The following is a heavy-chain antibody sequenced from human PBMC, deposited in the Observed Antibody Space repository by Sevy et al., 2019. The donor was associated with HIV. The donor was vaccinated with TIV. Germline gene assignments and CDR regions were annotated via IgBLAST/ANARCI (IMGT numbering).Heavy chain of an antibody. J-gene: IGHJ3*01. V-gene: IGHV3-23*01. CDR1: GFTFSTYA. Sequence: GGSLRLSCAASGFTFSTYAMNWVRQAPGKGPEWVSSISGGGGTTLYSDSVRGRFTTSRDNSRNTVFLQMKSLRADDSALYYCAKLRTYNTIGTVAFDVWGQGTMVTVSS. CDR2: ISGGGGTT. CDR3: AKLRTYNTIGTVAFDV. D-gene: IGHD2-8*01.